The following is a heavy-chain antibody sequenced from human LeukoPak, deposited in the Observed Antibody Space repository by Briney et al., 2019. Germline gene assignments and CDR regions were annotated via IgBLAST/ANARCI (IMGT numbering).Heavy chain of an antibody. CDR3: AKGSKAVLFTRDHYMDV. D-gene: IGHD6-19*01. J-gene: IGHJ6*03. CDR1: GFTFSSYA. Sequence: GGSLRLSCAASGFTFSSYAMHWVRQAPGKGLEWVAVISYDGSNKYYADSVKGRFTISRDNSKNTLYLQMNSLRAEDTAVYYCAKGSKAVLFTRDHYMDVWGKGTTVTISS. V-gene: IGHV3-30*04. CDR2: ISYDGSNK.